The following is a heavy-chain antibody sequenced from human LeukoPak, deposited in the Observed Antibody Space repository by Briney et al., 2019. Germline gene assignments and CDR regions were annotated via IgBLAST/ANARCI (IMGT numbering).Heavy chain of an antibody. Sequence: ASVRVSCKASGYTFTGYYMHWVRQAPGQGLEWMGWTNPNDGDTNYAQKFQGRVTMTRDTSISTAYMEVSRLRSDDTAVYYCASDGSFGFSDHSYYYMDVWGKGTTVTVSS. CDR2: TNPNDGDT. CDR1: GYTFTGYY. V-gene: IGHV1-2*02. J-gene: IGHJ6*03. D-gene: IGHD3-10*01. CDR3: ASDGSFGFSDHSYYYMDV.